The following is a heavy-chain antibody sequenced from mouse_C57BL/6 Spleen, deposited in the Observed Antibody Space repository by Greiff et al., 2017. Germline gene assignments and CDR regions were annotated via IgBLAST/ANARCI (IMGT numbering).Heavy chain of an antibody. CDR3: ARHDGYYWYFDV. J-gene: IGHJ1*03. Sequence: EAMLVESEGGLVQPGSSMKLSCTASGFTFSDYYMAWVRQVPEKGLEWVANINYDGSSTYYLDSLKSRFIISRDNAKNILYLQMSSLKSEDTATYYCARHDGYYWYFDVWGTGTTVTVSS. V-gene: IGHV5-16*01. D-gene: IGHD2-3*01. CDR1: GFTFSDYY. CDR2: INYDGSST.